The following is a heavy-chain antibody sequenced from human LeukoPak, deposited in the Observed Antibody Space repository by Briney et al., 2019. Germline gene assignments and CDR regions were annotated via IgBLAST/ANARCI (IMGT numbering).Heavy chain of an antibody. Sequence: SGGSLRLSCAASGFTFSSYAMYWVRQAPGKGLEWVSGIFGSGGSTHYADSVKGRFTISRDNSKNTVYLQMNSLRAEDTAVYYCAKTTTGYSSGRYPGWPVDYWGQGTLVTDSS. J-gene: IGHJ4*02. V-gene: IGHV3-23*01. CDR2: IFGSGGST. CDR3: AKTTTGYSSGRYPGWPVDY. CDR1: GFTFSSYA. D-gene: IGHD6-19*01.